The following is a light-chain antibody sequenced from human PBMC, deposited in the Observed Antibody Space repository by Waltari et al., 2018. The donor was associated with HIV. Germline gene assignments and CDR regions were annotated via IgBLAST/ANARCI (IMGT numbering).Light chain of an antibody. Sequence: DIVMTQSPAILSVSPGERVTLSCRASQGGGSNLAGYPEKVGQAHRLLIYGAATRAAEIPVRFSGSGSGTDFTLTIDSLQSEDFATYYCQQYNIRPRGNTFGQGTKLQIK. V-gene: IGKV3-15*01. CDR3: QQYNIRPRGNT. CDR1: QGGGSN. CDR2: GAA. J-gene: IGKJ2*01.